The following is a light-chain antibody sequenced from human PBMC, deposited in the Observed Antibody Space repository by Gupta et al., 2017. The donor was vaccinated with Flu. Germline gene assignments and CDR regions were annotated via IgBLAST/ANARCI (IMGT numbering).Light chain of an antibody. V-gene: IGKV1-17*01. CDR2: AAS. CDR3: LQHDSYPLT. CDR1: QGIRNY. J-gene: IGKJ3*01. Sequence: DIQMKQSPSSLSASVGDRVTITCRASQGIRNYLAWYQQKPGTAPKRLIYAASSLQSGVPSRFSGSGSGTEFTLTISSLQPEDFATYYCLQHDSYPLTFGPGTKVDIK.